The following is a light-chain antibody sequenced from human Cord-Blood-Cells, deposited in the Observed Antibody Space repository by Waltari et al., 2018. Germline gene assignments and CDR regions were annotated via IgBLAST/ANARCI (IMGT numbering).Light chain of an antibody. J-gene: IGLJ2*01. V-gene: IGLV2-14*01. Sequence: QSALTQPASLSGSPGQSITISCPGTSSDVARSHHVPWYQQHPGKAPKLMIYDVSNRPSGVSNRFSGSKSGNTASLTISGLQAEDEADYYCSSYTSSSTLVFGGGTKLTVL. CDR2: DVS. CDR3: SSYTSSSTLV. CDR1: SSDVARSHH.